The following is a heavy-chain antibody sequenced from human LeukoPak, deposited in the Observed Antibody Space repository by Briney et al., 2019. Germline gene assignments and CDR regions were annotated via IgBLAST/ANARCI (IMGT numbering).Heavy chain of an antibody. CDR3: VRNLAVAGTCFDS. CDR1: GFTFSRYW. V-gene: IGHV3-7*03. D-gene: IGHD6-19*01. J-gene: IGHJ4*02. CDR2: IKQDGSDR. Sequence: GGSLRLSCVGSGFTFSRYWLNWVRQAPGTGLEWVANIKQDGSDRNYVTSVRGRFTISRDNAESSLYLQMNSLRVEDTAVYYCVRNLAVAGTCFDSWGQGTLVTVSS.